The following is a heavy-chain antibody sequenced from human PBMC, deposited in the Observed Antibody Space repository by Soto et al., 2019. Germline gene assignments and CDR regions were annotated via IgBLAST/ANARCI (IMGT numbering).Heavy chain of an antibody. CDR2: IYSGGST. CDR1: GFTVSSNY. D-gene: IGHD3-16*01. V-gene: IGHV3-53*01. CDR3: ARVGGQYYYYYYGMDV. Sequence: GGSLRLSCAASGFTVSSNYMSWVRQAPGKGLEWVSVIYSGGSTYYADSVKGRFTISRDNSKNTLYLQMNNLRAEDTAVYYCARVGGQYYYYYYGMDVWGQGTTVTVSS. J-gene: IGHJ6*02.